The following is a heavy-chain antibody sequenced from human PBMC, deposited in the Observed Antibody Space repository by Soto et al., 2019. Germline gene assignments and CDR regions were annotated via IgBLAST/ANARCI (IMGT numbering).Heavy chain of an antibody. V-gene: IGHV4-38-2*02. J-gene: IGHJ5*02. D-gene: IGHD2-15*01. CDR1: GDTISNTYY. Sequence: SETLSLTCSVSGDTISNTYYWGWIRQPPGKGLEWIGTIYESGSTYYNPSLHRRVIMSVDTSKNQFSLKLTSVTAADTAVYFCVRVKADIVVVPRPYFRINWFDPWGPGFQVTVSS. CDR3: VRVKADIVVVPRPYFRINWFDP. CDR2: IYESGST.